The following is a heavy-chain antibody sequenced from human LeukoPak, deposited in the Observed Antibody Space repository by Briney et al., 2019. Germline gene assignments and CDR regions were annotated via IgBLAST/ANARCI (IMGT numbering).Heavy chain of an antibody. V-gene: IGHV3-43D*03. CDR1: GFTFDDYA. CDR3: AKDLMEGGTGQIDY. J-gene: IGHJ4*02. D-gene: IGHD2-8*01. Sequence: GGSLRLSCAASGFTFDDYAMHWVRQAPGKGLEWVSLISWDVDSTYYADSVKGRFTISRDNSKNSLYLQMNSLRTEDTALYYCAKDLMEGGTGQIDYWGQGTLVTVSS. CDR2: ISWDVDST.